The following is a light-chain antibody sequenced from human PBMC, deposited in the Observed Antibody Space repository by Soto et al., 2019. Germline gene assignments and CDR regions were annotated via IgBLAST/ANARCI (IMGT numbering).Light chain of an antibody. CDR3: QQYNNYSRT. V-gene: IGKV1-5*01. CDR1: ESIRTW. CDR2: DAS. J-gene: IGKJ1*01. Sequence: IQMTQYPSTLSASVGDRVTITCRASESIRTWLAWYQHKPGKAPKFLIYDASSLESGVPSRFSGSGSGTEFTLTISNLQPDDFATYFCQQYNNYSRTLAQGTKVDIK.